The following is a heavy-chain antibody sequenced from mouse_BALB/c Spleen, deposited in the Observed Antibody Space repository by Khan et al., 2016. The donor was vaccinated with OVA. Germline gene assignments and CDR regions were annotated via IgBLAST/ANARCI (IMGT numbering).Heavy chain of an antibody. D-gene: IGHD1-3*01. V-gene: IGHV1-5*01. CDR1: GYTFTSYL. Sequence: VRLQQSGTVLARPGASVKMSCKASGYTFTSYLIHWVKQRPGHGLEWIGDIFPGNNDTRYNQQFKDKAKLTAGTSASTAYMDLSSLTNEDSAVYYCTRGGYSSFAYWGQGTLVTVSA. CDR3: TRGGYSSFAY. CDR2: IFPGNNDT. J-gene: IGHJ3*01.